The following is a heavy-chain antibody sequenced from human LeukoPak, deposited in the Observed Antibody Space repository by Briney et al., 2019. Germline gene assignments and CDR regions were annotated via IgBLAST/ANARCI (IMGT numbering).Heavy chain of an antibody. Sequence: KSGESLKISCKGSEYSFATCWIGWVRQMPGQGLEWMGIIFPGDSDTRYSPSFQGQVTISADKSISTAYLQWSSLKASDTAIYYCASEYCSGGNCYFDYWGQGTLVTVSS. V-gene: IGHV5-51*01. CDR3: ASEYCSGGNCYFDY. D-gene: IGHD2-15*01. CDR1: EYSFATCW. CDR2: IFPGDSDT. J-gene: IGHJ4*02.